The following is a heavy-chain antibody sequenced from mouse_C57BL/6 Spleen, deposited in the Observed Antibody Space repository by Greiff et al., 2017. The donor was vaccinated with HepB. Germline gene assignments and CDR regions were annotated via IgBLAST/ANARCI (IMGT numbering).Heavy chain of an antibody. CDR2: ISYDGSN. Sequence: DVKLQESGPGLVKPSQSLSLTCSVTGYSITSGYYWNWIRQFPGNKLEWMGYISYDGSNNYNPSLKNRISITRDTYKNQFFLKLNSVTTEDTATYYCARGDYYGTGFDYWGQGTTLTVSS. J-gene: IGHJ2*01. CDR1: GYSITSGYY. D-gene: IGHD1-1*01. V-gene: IGHV3-6*01. CDR3: ARGDYYGTGFDY.